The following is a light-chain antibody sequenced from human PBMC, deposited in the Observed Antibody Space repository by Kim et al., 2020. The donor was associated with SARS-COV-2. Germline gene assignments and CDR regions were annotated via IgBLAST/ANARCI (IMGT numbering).Light chain of an antibody. J-gene: IGKJ4*01. CDR3: QQRNNRPLT. Sequence: EIVLTQSPATSFSPGETATLSCRASQSVSIYLAWYQQKPGQAPRLLIYDASNRATGIPARFAGSGSGTDFSLTISSLEPEDFAVYYCQQRNNRPLTFGGGTKVDIK. CDR1: QSVSIY. CDR2: DAS. V-gene: IGKV3-11*01.